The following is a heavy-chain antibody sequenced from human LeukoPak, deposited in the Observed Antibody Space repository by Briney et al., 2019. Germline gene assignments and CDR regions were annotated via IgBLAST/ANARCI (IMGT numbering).Heavy chain of an antibody. CDR1: GDSVSSSSYY. J-gene: IGHJ4*02. D-gene: IGHD3-10*01. V-gene: IGHV4-39*01. CDR3: AASYGSGSYWDY. CDR2: IYYTESI. Sequence: SETLSLTCTVSGDSVSSSSYYWGWIRQPPGKGLEWIGSIYYTESIYYNPSLKSRVTISVDTSKNQLPLKLSSVTAADSAVYYCAASYGSGSYWDYWGQGTLVTVSS.